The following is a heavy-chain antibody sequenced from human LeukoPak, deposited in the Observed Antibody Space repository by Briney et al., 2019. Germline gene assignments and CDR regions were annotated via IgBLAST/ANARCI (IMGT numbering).Heavy chain of an antibody. CDR1: GGTFSTYA. V-gene: IGHV1-69*05. CDR2: SIPILDTA. CDR3: ARERSGWFFSN. D-gene: IGHD6-19*01. J-gene: IGHJ4*02. Sequence: ASVRVSCKASGGTFSTYAINLVRQAPGQGLEWMGGSIPILDTANYAQKLQGRVTMTTDTSTSTAYMDLRSMRSDDTAVYYCARERSGWFFSNWGQGTLVTVSS.